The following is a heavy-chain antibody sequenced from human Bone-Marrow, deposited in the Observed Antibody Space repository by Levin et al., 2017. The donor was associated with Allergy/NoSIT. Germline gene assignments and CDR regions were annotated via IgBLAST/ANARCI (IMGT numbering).Heavy chain of an antibody. V-gene: IGHV3-23*01. CDR2: ISGSGGST. Sequence: GGSLRLSCAASGFTFSSYAMSWVRQAPGKGLEWVSAISGSGGSTYYADSVKGRFTISRDNSKNTLYLQMNSLRAEDTAVYYCAKDPLWGDFWSGYYLSDAFDIWGQGTMVTVSS. D-gene: IGHD3-3*01. CDR1: GFTFSSYA. J-gene: IGHJ3*02. CDR3: AKDPLWGDFWSGYYLSDAFDI.